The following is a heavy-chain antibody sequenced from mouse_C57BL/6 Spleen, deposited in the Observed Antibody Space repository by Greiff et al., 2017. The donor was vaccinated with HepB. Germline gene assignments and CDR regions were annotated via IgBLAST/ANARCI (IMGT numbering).Heavy chain of an antibody. CDR1: GYTFTSYG. J-gene: IGHJ4*01. CDR2: IYPRSGNT. V-gene: IGHV1-81*01. CDR3: AKRGLTGPMDY. D-gene: IGHD4-1*01. Sequence: QVQLKESGAELARPGASVKLSCKASGYTFTSYGISWVKQRTGQGLEWIGEIYPRSGNTYYNEKFKGKATLTADKSSSTAYMELRSLTSEDSAVYFCAKRGLTGPMDYWGQGTSVTVSS.